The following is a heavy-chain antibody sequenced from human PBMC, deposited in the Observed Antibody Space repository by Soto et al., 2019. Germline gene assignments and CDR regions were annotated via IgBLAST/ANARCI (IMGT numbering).Heavy chain of an antibody. CDR2: IRSKANSYAT. Sequence: EVQLVESGGGLVQPGGSLKLSCAASGFTFSGSAMHWVRQASGKGLEWVGRIRSKANSYATAYAASVKGRFTISRDESMNRAYLKMNVLQTEDTAVYYCTAIRGGDHQYYCCGMDVWGQGTTVTVSS. V-gene: IGHV3-73*02. J-gene: IGHJ6*02. CDR1: GFTFSGSA. CDR3: TAIRGGDHQYYCCGMDV. D-gene: IGHD2-21*02.